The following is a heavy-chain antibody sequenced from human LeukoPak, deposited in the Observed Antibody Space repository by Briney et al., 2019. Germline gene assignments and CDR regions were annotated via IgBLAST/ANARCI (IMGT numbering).Heavy chain of an antibody. CDR3: ARDRGPTDY. Sequence: PGGSLRLSCAASGFTFSGYSMNWVRQAPGKGLEWVSYISTSSSSIYYADSVKGRFTISRDNAKNSLYLQMNSLRVEDTAVYYCARDRGPTDYWGQETLVTVSS. CDR1: GFTFSGYS. CDR2: ISTSSSSI. V-gene: IGHV3-48*04. D-gene: IGHD3-10*01. J-gene: IGHJ4*02.